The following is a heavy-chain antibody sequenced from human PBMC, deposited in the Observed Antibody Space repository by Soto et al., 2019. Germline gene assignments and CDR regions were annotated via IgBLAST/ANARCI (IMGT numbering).Heavy chain of an antibody. Sequence: SQTLSLTFGISGDSVSSNSAAWNWIRQSPSRCLEWLVRTYYRSKWYYGYAVSLKSRITINPDTSKNQFSLQLNSVTPEDTAVYYCARIHSRSSSDMDVWGQGTTVTVSS. D-gene: IGHD6-6*01. CDR3: ARIHSRSSSDMDV. V-gene: IGHV6-1*01. J-gene: IGHJ6*02. CDR1: GDSVSSNSAA. CDR2: TYYRSKWYY.